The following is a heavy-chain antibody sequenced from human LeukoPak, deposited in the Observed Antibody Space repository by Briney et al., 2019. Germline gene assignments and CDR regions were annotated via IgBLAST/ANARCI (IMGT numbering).Heavy chain of an antibody. Sequence: ASVKVSCKASGYTFTSYGISWVRQAPGQGLEWMGWISAYNGNTNYAQKLQGRVTMTTDTSTSTVYMELRSLRSDDTAVYYCARHFYGSGTYYHFDYWGQGTLVTVSS. CDR3: ARHFYGSGTYYHFDY. D-gene: IGHD3-10*01. V-gene: IGHV1-18*01. CDR1: GYTFTSYG. CDR2: ISAYNGNT. J-gene: IGHJ4*02.